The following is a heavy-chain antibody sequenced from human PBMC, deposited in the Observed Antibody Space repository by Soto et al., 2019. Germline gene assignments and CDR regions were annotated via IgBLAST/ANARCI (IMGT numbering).Heavy chain of an antibody. J-gene: IGHJ2*01. Sequence: QITLEESGPALVKPTQTLTLTCSFSGFSLTSPGVAVAWIRQPPGKALEFLALQYWDDDRRYRPSLKARLTIPTNTSKTEVVLRTNYIYPVDTATYYCSSTPSDPLDYQRVAWDYDFWGRGTLVTVSS. D-gene: IGHD3-16*01. CDR2: QYWDDDR. V-gene: IGHV2-5*02. CDR1: GFSLTSPGVA. CDR3: SSTPSDPLDYQRVAWDYDF.